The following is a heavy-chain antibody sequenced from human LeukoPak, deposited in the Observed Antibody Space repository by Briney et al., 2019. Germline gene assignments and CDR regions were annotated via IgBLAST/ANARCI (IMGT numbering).Heavy chain of an antibody. V-gene: IGHV1-2*04. CDR2: INPNSGGT. Sequence: GASVKVSCKASGYTFIDYYMRWVRQAPGQGLEWMGRINPNSGGTNYAQKFQGWVTMTRDTSIGTAYMELSRLRSDDTAVYYCARELDWNSGGTDYWGQGTLVTVSS. CDR3: ARELDWNSGGTDY. CDR1: GYTFIDYY. D-gene: IGHD1-7*01. J-gene: IGHJ4*02.